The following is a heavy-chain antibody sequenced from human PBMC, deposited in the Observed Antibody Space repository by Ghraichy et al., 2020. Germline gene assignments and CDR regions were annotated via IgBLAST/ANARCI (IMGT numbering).Heavy chain of an antibody. Sequence: SVKVSCKASGGTFSSYAISWVRQAPGQGLEWMGRIIPILGIANYAQKFQGRVTITADKSTSTAYMELSSLRSEDTAVYYCARDPPSSYGSPAPKDGGPDWGQGTLVTVSS. J-gene: IGHJ4*02. CDR2: IIPILGIA. V-gene: IGHV1-69*04. D-gene: IGHD5-18*01. CDR3: ARDPPSSYGSPAPKDGGPD. CDR1: GGTFSSYA.